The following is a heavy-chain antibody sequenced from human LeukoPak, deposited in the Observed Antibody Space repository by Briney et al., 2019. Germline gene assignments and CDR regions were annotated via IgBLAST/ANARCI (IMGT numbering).Heavy chain of an antibody. CDR1: GYTFTSYD. V-gene: IGHV1-8*01. CDR2: MNPNSGNT. Sequence: ASVKVSCKASGYTFTSYDINWVRQATGQGLEWMGWMNPNSGNTGYAQKFQGRVTMTRNTSISTAYMELSSLRSEDTAVYYCARGLTPLLIAAAGTPWDIWGQGTMVTVSS. D-gene: IGHD6-13*01. J-gene: IGHJ3*02. CDR3: ARGLTPLLIAAAGTPWDI.